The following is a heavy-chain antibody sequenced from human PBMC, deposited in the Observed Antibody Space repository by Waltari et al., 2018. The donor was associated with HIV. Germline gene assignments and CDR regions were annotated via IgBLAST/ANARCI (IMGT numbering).Heavy chain of an antibody. J-gene: IGHJ4*02. Sequence: EVQLVASGGGLVQPGGSLRLSCAGSGCTFTSYSMNWVRQAPGKGLEWVSYISSSGTIYYADSVKGRFTISRDNAKNSLYLQMNSLRAEDTAVYYCAASGYDANFDYWGQGTLVTVSS. CDR3: AASGYDANFDY. CDR1: GCTFTSYS. V-gene: IGHV3-48*01. D-gene: IGHD5-12*01. CDR2: ISSSGTI.